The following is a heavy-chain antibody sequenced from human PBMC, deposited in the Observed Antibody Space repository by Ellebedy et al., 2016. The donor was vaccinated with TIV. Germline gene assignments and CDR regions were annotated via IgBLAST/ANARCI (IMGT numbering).Heavy chain of an antibody. CDR2: LNGTGGRGST. D-gene: IGHD6-6*01. V-gene: IGHV3-23*01. CDR1: GFTFSTYA. CDR3: ARASSWSYLTCMDV. Sequence: GESLKISCAASGFTFSTYAMSWVRRAPGKGLAWVCVLNGTGGRGSTYYADSVKGRCTISSDNSKNTRYMQVNSLRPEDAAVYYCARASSWSYLTCMDVWGQGTTVTVSS. J-gene: IGHJ6*02.